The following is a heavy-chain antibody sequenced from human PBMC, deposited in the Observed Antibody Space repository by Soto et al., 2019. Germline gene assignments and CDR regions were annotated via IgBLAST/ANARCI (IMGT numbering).Heavy chain of an antibody. J-gene: IGHJ3*02. CDR3: ARGGHLGGSGFSGCAFDI. CDR1: GGSISSGGYY. V-gene: IGHV4-31*03. Sequence: QVQLQESGPGLVKPSQTLSLTCTVSGGSISSGGYYWSWLRQHPGKGLAWIGYIYYSGSTYYNPSLKSRVTISVDTSKNQFSLKLSSVTAADTAVYYCARGGHLGGSGFSGCAFDIWGQGTMVTVSS. CDR2: IYYSGST. D-gene: IGHD3-3*01.